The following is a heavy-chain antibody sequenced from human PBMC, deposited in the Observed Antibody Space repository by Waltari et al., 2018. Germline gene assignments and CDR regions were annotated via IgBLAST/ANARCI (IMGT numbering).Heavy chain of an antibody. D-gene: IGHD3-10*01. CDR3: ARGWQRYGYYFDY. V-gene: IGHV3-48*01. J-gene: IGHJ4*02. CDR2: ISSSSTI. Sequence: EVQLVESGGGLVQPGWSLRLSCAASGFTFSSYSMNWVRQAPGKGLEWVSYISSSSTIYYADSVKGRFTISRDNAKNSLYLQMNSLRAEDTAVYYCARGWQRYGYYFDYWGQGTLVTVSS. CDR1: GFTFSSYS.